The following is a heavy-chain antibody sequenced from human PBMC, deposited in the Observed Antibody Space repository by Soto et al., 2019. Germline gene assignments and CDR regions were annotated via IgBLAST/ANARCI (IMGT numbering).Heavy chain of an antibody. Sequence: QVQLQESGPGLVKPSETLSLTCTVSGGSISSYYWSWIRQPPGKGLEWIGYIYYSGSTNYNPSLKSRVTISVDTSKNQFSLKLSSVTAADTAVYYCARQVLRRITGTRGQTYYYYYMDVWGKGTTVTVSS. D-gene: IGHD1-7*01. CDR3: ARQVLRRITGTRGQTYYYYYMDV. CDR2: IYYSGST. CDR1: GGSISSYY. V-gene: IGHV4-59*08. J-gene: IGHJ6*03.